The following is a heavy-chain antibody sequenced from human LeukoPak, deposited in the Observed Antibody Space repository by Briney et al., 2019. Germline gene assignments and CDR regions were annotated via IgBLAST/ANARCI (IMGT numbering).Heavy chain of an antibody. CDR3: VRHYFSLGAFDI. CDR2: INHSGST. J-gene: IGHJ3*02. D-gene: IGHD3-16*01. CDR1: GGSFSGYY. Sequence: SETLSLTCAVYGGSFSGYYWSWIRQPPGKGLEWIGEINHSGSTNYNPSLKSRVTISVDTSKNQFSLKLSSVTAADTAVYYCVRHYFSLGAFDIWGQGMMVTVSS. V-gene: IGHV4-34*01.